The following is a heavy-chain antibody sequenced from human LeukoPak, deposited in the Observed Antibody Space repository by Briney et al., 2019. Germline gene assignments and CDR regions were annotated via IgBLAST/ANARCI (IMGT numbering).Heavy chain of an antibody. Sequence: VGXVKVSCKASGYTFTSHDINWVRQAPGQGLEWMGWMNPSSVTTDSAQKFQGRVTMTWNTSISTAYMELSGLRSEDTAVYYCARVAVAGTGDWFDPWGQGTLVTVSS. CDR3: ARVAVAGTGDWFDP. CDR2: MNPSSVTT. CDR1: GYTFTSHD. V-gene: IGHV1-8*01. J-gene: IGHJ5*02. D-gene: IGHD6-19*01.